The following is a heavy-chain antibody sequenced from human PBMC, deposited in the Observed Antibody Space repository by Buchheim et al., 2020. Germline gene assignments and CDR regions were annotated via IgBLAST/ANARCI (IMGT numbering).Heavy chain of an antibody. CDR3: ARRMGVVPPSNPPYYYSFSGLDV. CDR1: GFTFTDFY. Sequence: QVQLVESGGGLVKPGGSLRLSCAASGFTFTDFYMSWVRQAPGKGLEWVASITFSDYDSKYADSVRGRFTISRDNARNSVYLQMNNLRSDDSAVYYCARRMGVVPPSNPPYYYSFSGLDVWGPGTT. CDR2: ITFSDYDS. D-gene: IGHD2-2*01. J-gene: IGHJ6*02. V-gene: IGHV3-11*06.